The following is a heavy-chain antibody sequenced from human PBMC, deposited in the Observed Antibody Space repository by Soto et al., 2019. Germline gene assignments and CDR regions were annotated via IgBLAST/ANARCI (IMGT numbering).Heavy chain of an antibody. J-gene: IGHJ6*03. V-gene: IGHV3-23*01. CDR3: AKWNYCSSTSCYDLMGDYYYYYYMDV. Sequence: EVQLLESGGGLVQPGGSLRLSCAASGFTFSNYAMSWVRQAPGKGLEWVSAISGSGGSTYYADSVKGRFTMSRDNSKNPLYRQMNSLRAEDTAVYYCAKWNYCSSTSCYDLMGDYYYYYYMDVWGKGTTVTVSS. D-gene: IGHD2-2*01. CDR1: GFTFSNYA. CDR2: ISGSGGST.